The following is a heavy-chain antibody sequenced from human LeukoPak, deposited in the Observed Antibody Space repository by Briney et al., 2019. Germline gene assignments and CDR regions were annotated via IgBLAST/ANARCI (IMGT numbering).Heavy chain of an antibody. J-gene: IGHJ4*02. CDR3: ARGGSYSLAIGQ. V-gene: IGHV3-74*01. D-gene: IGHD1-26*01. Sequence: GSLRLSCAASGYTFGSYWMYWVRQAPGKGLVWVSRINNDGSSTIYADSVKGRFTISRDNAKNSLYLQMNSLRAEDTAVYFCARGGSYSLAIGQWGQGTLVTVSS. CDR2: INNDGSST. CDR1: GYTFGSYW.